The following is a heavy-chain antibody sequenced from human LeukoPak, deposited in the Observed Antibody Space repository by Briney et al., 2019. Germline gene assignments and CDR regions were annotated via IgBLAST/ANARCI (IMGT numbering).Heavy chain of an antibody. CDR2: IYYSGST. CDR3: ARNFPLYGDYEWAGWFDP. D-gene: IGHD4-17*01. CDR1: GGSISSGDYY. V-gene: IGHV4-30-4*01. J-gene: IGHJ5*02. Sequence: TSGTLSLTCAVSGGSISSGDYYWSWIRQPPGKGLEWIGYIYYSGSTYYNPSLKSRVTISVDTSKNQFSLKLSSVTAADTAVYYCARNFPLYGDYEWAGWFDPWGQGTLVTVSS.